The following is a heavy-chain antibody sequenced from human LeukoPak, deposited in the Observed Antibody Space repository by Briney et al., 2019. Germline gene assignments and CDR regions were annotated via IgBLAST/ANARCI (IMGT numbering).Heavy chain of an antibody. D-gene: IGHD3-16*01. CDR2: INHNGNVN. Sequence: AGGSLRLSCAASGFTFSSYWVNWARQAPGKGLEWEASINHNGNVNYYVDSVKGRFTISRDNAKNSLYLQMSNLRAEDTAVYFCARGGGLDVWGQGATVTVSS. CDR1: GFTFSSYW. CDR3: ARGGGLDV. J-gene: IGHJ6*02. V-gene: IGHV3-7*03.